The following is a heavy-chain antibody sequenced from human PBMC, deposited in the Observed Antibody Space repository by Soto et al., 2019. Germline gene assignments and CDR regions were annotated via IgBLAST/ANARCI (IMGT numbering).Heavy chain of an antibody. CDR3: AHRRGYDILTGINFDY. J-gene: IGHJ4*02. CDR2: IYWDADE. D-gene: IGHD3-9*01. CDR1: GFSLNTSGVG. V-gene: IGHV2-5*02. Sequence: QITLKESGPTLVKPTQTLTLTCTFSGFSLNTSGVGVGWIRQPPGKALEWLALIYWDADERYSPSLKSRLTITKDTSKNQVVITMTNMDPVDTATYYCAHRRGYDILTGINFDYWGQGTLLTVSS.